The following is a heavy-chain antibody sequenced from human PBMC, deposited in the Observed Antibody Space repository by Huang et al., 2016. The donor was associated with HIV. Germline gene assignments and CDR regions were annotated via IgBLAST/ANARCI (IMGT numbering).Heavy chain of an antibody. Sequence: QLPLVESGGGVVQPGGSLRLSCVAAGFDFRSHDMHWVRQAAGKGLEWITVIGYGGKKKQYGDSWTGRFTISRDNYKNTLYLQMNSLRPEDTAVYYCAKEEAGRFGAFDIWGQGTMVTVSS. D-gene: IGHD3-10*01. CDR2: IGYGGKKK. CDR1: GFDFRSHD. J-gene: IGHJ3*02. V-gene: IGHV3-30*02. CDR3: AKEEAGRFGAFDI.